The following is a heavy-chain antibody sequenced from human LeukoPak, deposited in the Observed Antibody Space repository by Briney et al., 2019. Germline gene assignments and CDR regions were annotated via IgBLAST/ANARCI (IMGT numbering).Heavy chain of an antibody. CDR2: IKSKTDGGTT. Sequence: PGGSLRLSCAASGFTFSSYAMSWVRQAPGKGLEWVGRIKSKTDGGTTDYAAPVKGRFTISRDDSKNTLYLQMNSLKTEDTAVYYCTTVLLWGDTYYFDYWGQGTLVTVSS. CDR3: TTVLLWGDTYYFDY. J-gene: IGHJ4*02. V-gene: IGHV3-15*01. CDR1: GFTFSSYA. D-gene: IGHD7-27*01.